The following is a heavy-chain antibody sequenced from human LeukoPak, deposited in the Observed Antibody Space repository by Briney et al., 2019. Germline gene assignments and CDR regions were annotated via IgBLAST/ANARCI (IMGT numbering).Heavy chain of an antibody. J-gene: IGHJ5*02. D-gene: IGHD6-13*01. V-gene: IGHV4-39*07. CDR3: ARATNVAAAGTVRRVWFDP. CDR2: IYYGGST. CDR1: GGSISSSSYY. Sequence: PSETLSLTCTVSGGSISSSSYYWGWIRQPPGKGLEWIGSIYYGGSTYYNPSLESRVTILVDTSKNQFSLQLNSVTPEDTAVYYCARATNVAAAGTVRRVWFDPWGQGTLVTVSS.